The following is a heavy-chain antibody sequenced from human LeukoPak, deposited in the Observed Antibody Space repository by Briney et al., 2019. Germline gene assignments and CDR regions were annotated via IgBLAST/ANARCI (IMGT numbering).Heavy chain of an antibody. CDR3: ARETLGDYYAY. CDR1: GASISTGSYY. J-gene: IGHJ4*02. CDR2: IFTSGST. Sequence: PSETLSLTCNVSGASISTGSYYWNWIRQPAGRGLECIGRIFTSGSTDYNPSLKSRVTISLDKSKNQISLKVTSVTAADTAVYYCARETLGDYYAYWGQGTLVTVSS. V-gene: IGHV4-61*02.